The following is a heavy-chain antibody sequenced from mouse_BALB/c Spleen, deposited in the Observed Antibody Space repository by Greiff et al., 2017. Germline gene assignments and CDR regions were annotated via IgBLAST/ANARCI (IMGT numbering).Heavy chain of an antibody. CDR1: GFSLTSYG. V-gene: IGHV2-9*02. CDR2: IWAGGST. CDR3: AREVTTVVEDYYAMDY. D-gene: IGHD1-1*01. Sequence: QVQLKQSGPGLVAPSQSLSITCTVSGFSLTSYGVHWVRQPPGKGLEWLGVIWAGGSTNYNSALMSRLSISKDNSKSQVFLKMNSLQTDDTAMYYWAREVTTVVEDYYAMDYWGQGTTLTVSS. J-gene: IGHJ4*01.